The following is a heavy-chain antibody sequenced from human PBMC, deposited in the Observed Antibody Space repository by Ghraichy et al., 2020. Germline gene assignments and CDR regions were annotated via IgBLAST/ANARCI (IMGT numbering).Heavy chain of an antibody. D-gene: IGHD1-26*01. Sequence: SETLSLTCTVSGGSISSYYWSWIRQPPGKGLEWIGYIYYSGSTNYNPSLKSRVTISVDTSKNQFSLKLSSVTAADTAVYYCARDMGSGSYWDAFDIWGQGTMVTVSS. CDR3: ARDMGSGSYWDAFDI. V-gene: IGHV4-59*01. CDR1: GGSISSYY. J-gene: IGHJ3*02. CDR2: IYYSGST.